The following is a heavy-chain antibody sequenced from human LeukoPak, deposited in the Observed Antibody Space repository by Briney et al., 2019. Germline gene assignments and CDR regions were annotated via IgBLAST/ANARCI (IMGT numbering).Heavy chain of an antibody. V-gene: IGHV3-72*01. D-gene: IGHD1-26*01. CDR1: GFTFSGHY. CDR3: VRADGSTKRYFDC. Sequence: GGSLRLSCVASGFTFSGHYMDWVRQAPGKGLEWVGRTRDKDNRYTIEYAASVKGRFTISRDDSKNSLYLQTNSLKSEDTAVYYCVRADGSTKRYFDCWGQGTLVTVSS. J-gene: IGHJ4*02. CDR2: TRDKDNRYTI.